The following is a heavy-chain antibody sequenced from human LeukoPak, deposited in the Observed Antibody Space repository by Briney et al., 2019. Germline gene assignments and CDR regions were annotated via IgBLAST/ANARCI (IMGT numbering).Heavy chain of an antibody. V-gene: IGHV3-7*01. CDR3: ARGIHDNIF. Sequence: GGSLRLSCAASGFTISGHWMAWVRQAPGKGLGWVADINTDGSERYYVDSVRGRFTISRDNAKNSVYLQMNSLGVEDAAVYYCARGIHDNIFGGQGTQATVSS. CDR2: INTDGSER. J-gene: IGHJ4*02. D-gene: IGHD1-1*01. CDR1: GFTISGHW.